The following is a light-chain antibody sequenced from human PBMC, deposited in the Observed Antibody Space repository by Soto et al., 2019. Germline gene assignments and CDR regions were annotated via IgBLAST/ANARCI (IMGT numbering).Light chain of an antibody. Sequence: ILTQSPATLSLSPGERATLSCRASQSIHTSLAWYQQKPGQPPRLVVYDSTLRANGVPDLLPPNLSGTEFTLTINNLEPEDFAVYYCQQRNVWPPITFGQGTRLEIK. CDR1: QSIHTS. CDR2: DST. V-gene: IGKV3-11*01. CDR3: QQRNVWPPIT. J-gene: IGKJ5*01.